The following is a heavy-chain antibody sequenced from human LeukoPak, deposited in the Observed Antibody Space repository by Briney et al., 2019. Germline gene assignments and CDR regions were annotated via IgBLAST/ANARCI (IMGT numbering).Heavy chain of an antibody. CDR2: IYTSGST. J-gene: IGHJ4*02. CDR3: ASESWYCSSTSCYALFDY. Sequence: SGGSXXSYYWSWIRQPAGKGLEWIGRIYTSGSTNYNPSLKSRVTMSVDTSKNQFSLKLSSVTAADTAVYYCASESWYCSSTSCYALFDYWGQGTLVTVSS. V-gene: IGHV4-4*07. CDR1: GGSXXSYY. D-gene: IGHD2-2*01.